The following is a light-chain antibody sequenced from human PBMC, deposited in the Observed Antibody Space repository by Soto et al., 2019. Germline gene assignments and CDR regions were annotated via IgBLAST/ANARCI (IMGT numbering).Light chain of an antibody. V-gene: IGKV3-11*01. CDR2: DAS. Sequence: EIVLTQSPATLSLSAGERASLSCRASQDVRSLIAWFQQKPCQAPRLLIYDASNRATGIPARFSGSGSGTDFVLTISSLEPEDFAVYYCHPRYMWPITFGQGTRLEIK. CDR1: QDVRSL. CDR3: HPRYMWPIT. J-gene: IGKJ5*01.